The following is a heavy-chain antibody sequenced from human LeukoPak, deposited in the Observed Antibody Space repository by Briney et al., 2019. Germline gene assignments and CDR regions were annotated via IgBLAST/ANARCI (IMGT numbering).Heavy chain of an antibody. CDR1: GGTFSSYA. V-gene: IGHV1-69*06. D-gene: IGHD6-19*01. J-gene: IGHJ4*02. Sequence: GASVKVSCKASGGTFSSYAFSWVRQAPGQGLEWMGGIIPIFGTANYAQKFQARVTITADTSTSTAYMELSSLRSDDTAVYYCARGSRTGWYYFDYWGQGTLVTVSS. CDR2: IIPIFGTA. CDR3: ARGSRTGWYYFDY.